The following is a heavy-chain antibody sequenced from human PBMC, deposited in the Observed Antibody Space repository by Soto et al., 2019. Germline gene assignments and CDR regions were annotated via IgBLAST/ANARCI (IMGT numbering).Heavy chain of an antibody. V-gene: IGHV2-5*02. J-gene: IGHJ3*02. CDR1: GFSLTTTGVG. Sequence: QITLKESGSTLVKPTETLTLTCTFSGFSLTTTGVGVGWIRQPPGKALEWLAIIFWDDDKRYSLSLKSRLTITRDTSKNQVVFTMTQMDPVDTATYYCARSLASWVNVFDIWGQGTMVAVSS. CDR3: ARSLASWVNVFDI. D-gene: IGHD1-26*01. CDR2: IFWDDDK.